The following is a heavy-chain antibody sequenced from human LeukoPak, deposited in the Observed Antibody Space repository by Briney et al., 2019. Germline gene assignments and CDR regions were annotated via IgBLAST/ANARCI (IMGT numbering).Heavy chain of an antibody. V-gene: IGHV1-2*02. CDR1: GYTFTGYY. CDR2: INPNSGGT. CDR3: ARSRIAAAGTLPGFDY. D-gene: IGHD6-13*01. J-gene: IGHJ4*02. Sequence: ASVKVSCKASGYTFTGYYMHWVRQAPGQGLEWMGWINPNSGGTNYAQKFQGRVTMTRDTSISTAYMELSRLRSDDTAVYYCARSRIAAAGTLPGFDYWGQGTLVTVSS.